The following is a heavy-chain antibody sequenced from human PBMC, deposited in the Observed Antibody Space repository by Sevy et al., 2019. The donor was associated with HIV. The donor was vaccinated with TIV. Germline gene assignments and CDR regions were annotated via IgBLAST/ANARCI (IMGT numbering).Heavy chain of an antibody. Sequence: GGSLRLSCAASGFTFSSYGMHWVRQAPGKGLEWVAVISYDGSNKYYADSVKGRFTISRDNSKNTLYLQMNSLRAEDTAVYYCAKKLEPGNYFDYWGQGTLVTDSS. D-gene: IGHD1-1*01. V-gene: IGHV3-30*18. CDR3: AKKLEPGNYFDY. CDR2: ISYDGSNK. J-gene: IGHJ4*02. CDR1: GFTFSSYG.